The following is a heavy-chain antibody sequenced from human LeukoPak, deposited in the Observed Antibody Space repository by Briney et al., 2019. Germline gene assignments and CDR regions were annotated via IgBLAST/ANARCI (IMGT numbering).Heavy chain of an antibody. CDR2: IIPIFGTA. D-gene: IGHD6-13*01. J-gene: IGHJ6*03. Sequence: ASVKVSCKASGGTFSSYAISWVRQAPGQGLEWMGGIIPIFGTANYAQKLQGRVTMTTDTSTSTAYMELRSLRSDDTAVYYCARRIAAAGLYYYYYYMDVWGKGTTVTISS. CDR1: GGTFSSYA. CDR3: ARRIAAAGLYYYYYYMDV. V-gene: IGHV1-69*05.